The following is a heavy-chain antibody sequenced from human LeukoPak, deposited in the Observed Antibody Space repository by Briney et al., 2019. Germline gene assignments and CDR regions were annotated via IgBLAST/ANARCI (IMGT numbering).Heavy chain of an antibody. J-gene: IGHJ3*02. CDR2: IYYSGST. CDR1: GGSISSSSYY. V-gene: IGHV4-39*07. Sequence: PSETLSLTCTISGGSISSSSYYWGWIRQPPGKGLEWIGSIYYSGSTYYNPSLKSRVTISVDTSKNQFSLKLSSVTAADTAVYYCARDVSVLDAFDIWGQGTMVTVSS. D-gene: IGHD5/OR15-5a*01. CDR3: ARDVSVLDAFDI.